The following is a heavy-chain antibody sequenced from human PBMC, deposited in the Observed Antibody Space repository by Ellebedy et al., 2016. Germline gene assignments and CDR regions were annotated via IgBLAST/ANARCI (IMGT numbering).Heavy chain of an antibody. CDR1: GFNFDDYA. V-gene: IGHV3-9*01. Sequence: SLKISXATSGFNFDDYALHWVRQVPGKGLEWVSGISWNSAAIGYGEAVKGRFTISRDSAKNYLYLQMNSLRVEDTALYFCAKGTMDYLHHWGQGTLVTVSS. J-gene: IGHJ4*02. CDR2: ISWNSAAI. D-gene: IGHD3-10*01. CDR3: AKGTMDYLHH.